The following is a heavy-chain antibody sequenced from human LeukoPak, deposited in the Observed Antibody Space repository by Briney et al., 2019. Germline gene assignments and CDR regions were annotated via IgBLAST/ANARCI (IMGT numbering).Heavy chain of an antibody. CDR2: IKDDGSEN. V-gene: IGHV3-7*01. Sequence: GGSLRLSCAASGFTFSSYSMSWVRQAPGKGLEWVANIKDDGSENYCVDSVKGRFTISRDNAKNSLYLQMNSLRAEDTAVYYCARGRLSPDPWGQGTLVTVSS. CDR3: ARGRLSPDP. D-gene: IGHD6-6*01. J-gene: IGHJ5*02. CDR1: GFTFSSYS.